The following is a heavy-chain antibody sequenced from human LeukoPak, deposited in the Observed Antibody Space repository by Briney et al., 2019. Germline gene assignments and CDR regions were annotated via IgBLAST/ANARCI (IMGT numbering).Heavy chain of an antibody. D-gene: IGHD2-15*01. J-gene: IGHJ4*02. Sequence: PGGSLRLSCAASGFTFADYAMHWVRQAPGKGLEWVSGISWNSGSIDYADSVKGRFTISRDNAKNSLYLQMINLRTEDTALYYCAKEDCSGATCYAGHWGQGTLVTVSS. CDR2: ISWNSGSI. CDR3: AKEDCSGATCYAGH. CDR1: GFTFADYA. V-gene: IGHV3-9*01.